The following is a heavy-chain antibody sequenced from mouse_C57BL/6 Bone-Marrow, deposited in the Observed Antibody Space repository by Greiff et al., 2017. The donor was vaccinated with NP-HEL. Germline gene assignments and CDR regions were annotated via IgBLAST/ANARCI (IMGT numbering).Heavy chain of an antibody. CDR1: GYAFSSYW. CDR3: ARRGVTTVVSGYFDV. Sequence: VKLMESGAELVKPGASVKISCKASGYAFSSYWMNWVKQRPGKGLEWIGQIYPGDGDTNYNGKFKGKATLTADKSSSTAYMQLSSLTSEDSAVYFCARRGVTTVVSGYFDVWGTGTTVTVSS. CDR2: IYPGDGDT. D-gene: IGHD1-1*01. J-gene: IGHJ1*03. V-gene: IGHV1-80*01.